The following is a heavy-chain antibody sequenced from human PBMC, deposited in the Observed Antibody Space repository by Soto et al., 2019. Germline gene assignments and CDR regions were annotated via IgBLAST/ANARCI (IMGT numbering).Heavy chain of an antibody. V-gene: IGHV3-15*01. CDR3: TTVMRFPGSYYFDY. Sequence: PGGSLRLSCAASGFTFSNAWMSWFRQAPGKGLEWVGRIKSKTDGGTTDYAAPVKGRFTISRDDSKNTLYLQMNSLKTEDTAVYYCTTVMRFPGSYYFDYWGQGTLVTVSS. D-gene: IGHD2-21*01. J-gene: IGHJ4*02. CDR2: IKSKTDGGTT. CDR1: GFTFSNAW.